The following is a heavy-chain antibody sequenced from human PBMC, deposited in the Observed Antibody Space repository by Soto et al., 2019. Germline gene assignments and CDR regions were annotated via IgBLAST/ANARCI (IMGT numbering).Heavy chain of an antibody. CDR3: ARDVRVGANMDASEM. J-gene: IGHJ3*02. CDR2: ISFYNGKT. D-gene: IGHD1-26*01. Sequence: QGQLVQSGPEVKKPGASVKVSCKTSGYSFSSFGISWLRRAPGQGPEWMGWISFYNGKTNFAQKFQDRITLTTDTSTTTAYMELRRLTSDDTAMYYCARDVRVGANMDASEMWGQGTMVTVSS. V-gene: IGHV1-18*01. CDR1: GYSFSSFG.